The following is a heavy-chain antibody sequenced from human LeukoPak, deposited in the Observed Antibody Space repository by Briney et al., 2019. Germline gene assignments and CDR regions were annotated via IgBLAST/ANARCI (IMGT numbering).Heavy chain of an antibody. CDR3: ATSVRGYSYGYSLDY. CDR2: FDPEDGET. CDR1: GYTLTELS. J-gene: IGHJ4*02. V-gene: IGHV1-24*01. D-gene: IGHD5-18*01. Sequence: ASVKVSCKVSGYTLTELSMHWVRQAPGKGLGWMGGFDPEDGETIYAQKFQGRVTMTEDTSTDTAYMELSSLRSEDTAVYYCATSVRGYSYGYSLDYWGQGTLVTVSS.